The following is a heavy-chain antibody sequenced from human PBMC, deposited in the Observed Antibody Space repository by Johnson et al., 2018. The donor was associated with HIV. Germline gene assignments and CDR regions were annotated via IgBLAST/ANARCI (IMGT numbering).Heavy chain of an antibody. D-gene: IGHD3-10*01. CDR3: ARDRFGSGRPNAFDM. V-gene: IGHV3-30-3*01. Sequence: QEKLVESGGGVVQPGRSLRLSCAASGFSLSDYAIHWVRQAPVKGLEWVGVMSYDGSKENYADSVKGRFTISRDNSKKTVYLQMNTMRPEDTAVYYCARDRFGSGRPNAFDMWGQGTMVTVSS. CDR2: MSYDGSKE. CDR1: GFSLSDYA. J-gene: IGHJ3*02.